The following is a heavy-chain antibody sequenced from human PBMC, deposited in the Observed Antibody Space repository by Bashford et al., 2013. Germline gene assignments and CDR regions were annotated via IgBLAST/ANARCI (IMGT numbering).Heavy chain of an antibody. V-gene: IGHV1-69*04. J-gene: IGHJ2*01. D-gene: IGHD3-10*01. CDR3: AREDKSWPPVWYLNV. CDR2: SSFPWHT. Sequence: PSVKSSCRLWTTFTTMLSPGCDRPLDKVLSGWEGSSFPWHTNYAQRFRGRVTITADTSTNTFYMQLSSLRSEDTAVYYCAREDKSWPPVWYLNVWGRGTLVTVSS. CDR1: TTFTTML.